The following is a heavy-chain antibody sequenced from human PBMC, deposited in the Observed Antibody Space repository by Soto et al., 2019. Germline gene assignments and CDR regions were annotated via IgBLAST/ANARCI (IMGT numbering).Heavy chain of an antibody. CDR2: ISYDGSHK. V-gene: IGHV3-30*18. D-gene: IGHD5-18*01. CDR3: AKDRFDSYGYWPRSHWGMDV. CDR1: GFTFSSYG. Sequence: GGSLRLSCAACGFTFSSYGMHWVRQAPGKGLEWVAVISYDGSHKYFVDSVKGRFTISRDISKNTLYLQMNSLRAEDTAVYYCAKDRFDSYGYWPRSHWGMDVWGQGTTVTVSS. J-gene: IGHJ6*02.